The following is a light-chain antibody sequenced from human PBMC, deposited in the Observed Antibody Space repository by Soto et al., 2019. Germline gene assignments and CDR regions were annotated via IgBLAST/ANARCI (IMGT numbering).Light chain of an antibody. J-gene: IGKJ5*01. CDR2: SAS. CDR3: KKYNSALT. Sequence: DIQMTQSPSSLSASVGDRITITCRASQDISNYLAWYQQKPGKVPKLLIYSASTLQSGVPSRFSVSGSGTDFTLTISSLQPEDVATYFCKKYNSALTFGQGTRLEIK. CDR1: QDISNY. V-gene: IGKV1-27*01.